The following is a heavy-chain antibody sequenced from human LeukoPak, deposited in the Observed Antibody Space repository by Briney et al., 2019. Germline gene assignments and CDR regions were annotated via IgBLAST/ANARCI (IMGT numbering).Heavy chain of an antibody. J-gene: IGHJ4*02. CDR2: IRSSDSTT. CDR3: ARDVGDL. V-gene: IGHV3-48*04. Sequence: PGGSLRLSCAASGFSFSRYGMKWVRQAPGKGLEWLSYIRSSDSTTYYADSVKGRFTISRDNAKNSLYLQMDSLRVEDTAVYYCARDVGDLWGQGTLVTVSS. D-gene: IGHD2-21*02. CDR1: GFSFSRYG.